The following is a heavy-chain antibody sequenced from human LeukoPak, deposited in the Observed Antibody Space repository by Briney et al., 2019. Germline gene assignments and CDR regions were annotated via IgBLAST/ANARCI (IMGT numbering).Heavy chain of an antibody. CDR1: GGSISSYF. V-gene: IGHV4-59*08. CDR2: VYYSGSP. J-gene: IGHJ6*02. Sequence: PSETLSLTCTVSGGSISSYFWSWIRQPPGMGLEWIGYVYYSGSPNYNPSLKSRVTISVDTSKNQFSLKLYSVTAADTAVYYCARHQVVAHYNYGMDVWGQGTTVTVSS. D-gene: IGHD2-2*01. CDR3: ARHQVVAHYNYGMDV.